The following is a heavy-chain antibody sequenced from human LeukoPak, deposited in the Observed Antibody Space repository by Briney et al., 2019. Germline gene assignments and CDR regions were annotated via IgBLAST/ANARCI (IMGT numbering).Heavy chain of an antibody. Sequence: GGCLRLACAASGLTFRSYSMNWVRQAPGKGLEWVSSISTSRRYIYYADSVKGRFTISRDNAKNSLYLQMNSLRAEDTAVYYCARSGPRDFEGWSVLCYSCYFDYWGQGTLVTVSS. V-gene: IGHV3-21*01. D-gene: IGHD2-15*01. CDR3: ARSGPRDFEGWSVLCYSCYFDY. CDR2: ISTSRRYI. CDR1: GLTFRSYS. J-gene: IGHJ4*02.